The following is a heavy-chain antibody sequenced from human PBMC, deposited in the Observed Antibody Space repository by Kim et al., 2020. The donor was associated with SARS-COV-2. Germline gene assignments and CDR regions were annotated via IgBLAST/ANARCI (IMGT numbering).Heavy chain of an antibody. CDR3: ARAGAEY. D-gene: IGHD1-26*01. J-gene: IGHJ4*02. Sequence: GGSLRLSCAASGFAFGASWMNWVRQAPARGLEWVASIKEDGSEKYYVDSVKGRFTISRENSKNSLFLQMNSLRAEDTAVYYCARAGAEYWGQGTLVTVSS. CDR1: GFAFGASW. CDR2: IKEDGSEK. V-gene: IGHV3-7*01.